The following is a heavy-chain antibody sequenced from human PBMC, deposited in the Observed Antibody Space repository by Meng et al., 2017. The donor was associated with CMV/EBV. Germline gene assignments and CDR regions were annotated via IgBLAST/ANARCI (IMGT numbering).Heavy chain of an antibody. CDR1: GFTFSSYW. CDR3: ARGRLRFDY. Sequence: GESLKISCAASGFTFSSYWMSWVRQAPGKGLEWVANIKQDGSEKYYVDSVKGRFTISRDNAKNSLYPQMNSLRAEDTAVYYCARGRLRFDYWGQGTLVTVSS. CDR2: IKQDGSEK. D-gene: IGHD2-15*01. J-gene: IGHJ4*02. V-gene: IGHV3-7*01.